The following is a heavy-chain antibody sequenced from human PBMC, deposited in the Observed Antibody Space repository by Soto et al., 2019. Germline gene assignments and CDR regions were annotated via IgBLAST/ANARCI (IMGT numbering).Heavy chain of an antibody. Sequence: GGSLRLSCAASGFSFNSYTMNWLRQAPRKGLEWVSSISSSGSFTDYADSVRGRFTISRDNAKNSLYLQMTSLSAEDTAVYYCSTSGSGWYGVDFDVWGQGTKVTVSS. D-gene: IGHD6-19*01. J-gene: IGHJ3*01. CDR3: STSGSGWYGVDFDV. CDR1: GFSFNSYT. CDR2: ISSSGSFT. V-gene: IGHV3-21*01.